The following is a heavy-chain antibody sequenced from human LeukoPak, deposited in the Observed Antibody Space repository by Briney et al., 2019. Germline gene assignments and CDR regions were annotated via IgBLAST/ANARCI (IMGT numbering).Heavy chain of an antibody. V-gene: IGHV3-66*02. CDR3: ARARYYYDSSGYYYDYYYMDV. Sequence: GSLRLSCAASGFTVSSNYMSWVRQAPGKGLEWVSVIYSGGSTYYADSVKGRFTISRDNSKNTLYLQMNSLRAEDTAVYYCARARYYYDSSGYYYDYYYMDVWGKGTTVTVSS. CDR2: IYSGGST. D-gene: IGHD3-22*01. J-gene: IGHJ6*03. CDR1: GFTVSSNY.